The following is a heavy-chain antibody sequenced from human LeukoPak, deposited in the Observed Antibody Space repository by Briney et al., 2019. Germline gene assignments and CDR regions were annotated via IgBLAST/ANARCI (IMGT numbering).Heavy chain of an antibody. Sequence: GGSLRLSCAASGFTFSSYAMSWVRQAPGKGLEWVSGISGSGGSTYYADSVKGRFTISRDNSKNTLYLQMNSLRAEDTAVYYCAKDLNYYDSSGYYSPLDYWGQGTLVTVSS. J-gene: IGHJ4*02. V-gene: IGHV3-23*01. D-gene: IGHD3-22*01. CDR3: AKDLNYYDSSGYYSPLDY. CDR2: ISGSGGST. CDR1: GFTFSSYA.